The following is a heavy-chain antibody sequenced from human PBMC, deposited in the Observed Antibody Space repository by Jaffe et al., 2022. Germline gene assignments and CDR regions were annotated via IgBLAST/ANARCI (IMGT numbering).Heavy chain of an antibody. Sequence: QLQLQESGPGLVKPSETLSLTCSVSGGSISSSSYYWGWIRQPPGKGLEWIGSIYYTGSIYYNPSLRSRVTISVDTSKNQFSLKLSSVTAADTAVYYCARHHKYYYYMDVWGKGTKVTVSS. CDR3: ARHHKYYYYMDV. V-gene: IGHV4-39*01. J-gene: IGHJ6*03. CDR1: GGSISSSSYY. CDR2: IYYTGSI.